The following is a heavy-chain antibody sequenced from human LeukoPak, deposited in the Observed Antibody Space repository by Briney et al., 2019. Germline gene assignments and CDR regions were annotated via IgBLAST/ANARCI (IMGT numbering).Heavy chain of an antibody. D-gene: IGHD3-10*01. V-gene: IGHV3-21*01. CDR1: GFTFSTYS. J-gene: IGHJ5*01. Sequence: GGSLRLSCAASGFTFSTYSVNWVRQAPGKGLDWASSISSDSSYIYYADSVKGRFTISRDNAKNSLYLQMNSLRAEDTAVYYCARVGLRGSGTHHDWFDSWGQGTLITVSS. CDR3: ARVGLRGSGTHHDWFDS. CDR2: ISSDSSYI.